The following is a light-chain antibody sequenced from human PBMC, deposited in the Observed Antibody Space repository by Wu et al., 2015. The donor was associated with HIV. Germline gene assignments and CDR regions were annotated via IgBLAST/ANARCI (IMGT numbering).Light chain of an antibody. J-gene: IGKJ2*01. CDR1: QSVTNNY. CDR2: GAT. CDR3: QQYGGSLPYT. Sequence: DIVLTQSPGTLSLSPGDRATISCRAGQSVTNNYFAWFQQMPGQAPRLLIYGATNRATGIPDRFSGNGSGTEFSLTIDKLEAEDSAVYFCQQYGGSLPYTFGQGTKLEI. V-gene: IGKV3-20*01.